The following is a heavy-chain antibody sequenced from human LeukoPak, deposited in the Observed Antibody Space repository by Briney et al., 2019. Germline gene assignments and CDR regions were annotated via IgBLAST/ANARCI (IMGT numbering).Heavy chain of an antibody. CDR3: ASSGSYRFDY. D-gene: IGHD1-26*01. Sequence: GSLRLSCAASGFTFSSYSMNWVRQAPGKGLEWVSHITASGTAMFYADSVKGRFTISRDNAKNSLYLQMNSLRDEDTAVYYCASSGSYRFDYWGQGTLVTVSS. CDR2: ITASGTAM. J-gene: IGHJ4*02. V-gene: IGHV3-48*02. CDR1: GFTFSSYS.